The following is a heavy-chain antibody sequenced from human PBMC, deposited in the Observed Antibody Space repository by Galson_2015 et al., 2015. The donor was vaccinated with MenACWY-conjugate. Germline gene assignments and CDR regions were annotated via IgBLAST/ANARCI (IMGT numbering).Heavy chain of an antibody. CDR2: IIPIFGTA. Sequence: SVKVSCKASGGTFSSYAISWVRQAPGQGLEWMGGIIPIFGTANYAQKFQGRVTITADESTSSAYMELRSLRSEDTAVYYCARGSTNYYDSSGYYGSAMDVWGKGTTVTVSS. J-gene: IGHJ6*04. CDR3: ARGSTNYYDSSGYYGSAMDV. V-gene: IGHV1-69*13. D-gene: IGHD3-22*01. CDR1: GGTFSSYA.